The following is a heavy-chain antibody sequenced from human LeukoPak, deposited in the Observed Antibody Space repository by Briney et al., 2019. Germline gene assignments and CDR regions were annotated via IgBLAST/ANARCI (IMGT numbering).Heavy chain of an antibody. J-gene: IGHJ6*03. CDR1: GFTVSRTY. CDR2: IYSGGST. D-gene: IGHD6-13*01. V-gene: IGHV3-53*01. CDR3: AKGEYSSSWSHYYYMDV. Sequence: PGGSLRLSCAASGFTVSRTYMSWVRQAPGKGLEWVSVIYSGGSTYYADSVKGRFTISRDNSKNTLYLQMNSLRAEDTAVYYCAKGEYSSSWSHYYYMDVWGKGTTVTVSS.